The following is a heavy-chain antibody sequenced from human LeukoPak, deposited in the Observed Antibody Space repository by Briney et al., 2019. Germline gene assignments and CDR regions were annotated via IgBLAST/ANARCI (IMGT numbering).Heavy chain of an antibody. V-gene: IGHV4-39*01. CDR2: IYYSGST. CDR3: ARCVVATGGIDY. CDR1: GGSISSSSYY. Sequence: PSETLSLTCTVSGGSISSSSYYWVWIRQPPGKGLEWIGSIYYSGSTYYNPSLKSRLTISVDTSKNPFSLKLSSVTAADTAVYYCARCVVATGGIDYWGQGTLVTVSS. J-gene: IGHJ4*02. D-gene: IGHD2-21*01.